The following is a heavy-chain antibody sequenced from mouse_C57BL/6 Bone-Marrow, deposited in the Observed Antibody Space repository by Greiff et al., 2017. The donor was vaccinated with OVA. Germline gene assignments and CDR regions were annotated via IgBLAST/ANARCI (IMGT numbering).Heavy chain of an antibody. CDR3: TRDSLYYGNEGYWYFDV. D-gene: IGHD2-1*01. CDR1: GFTFSSYA. CDR2: ISSGGDYI. J-gene: IGHJ1*03. V-gene: IGHV5-9-1*02. Sequence: EVHLVESGEGLVKPGGSLKLSCAASGFTFSSYAMSWVRQTPEKRLEWVAYISSGGDYIYYADTVKGRFTISRDNARNTLYLQMSSLKSEDTAMYYCTRDSLYYGNEGYWYFDVWGTGTTVTVSS.